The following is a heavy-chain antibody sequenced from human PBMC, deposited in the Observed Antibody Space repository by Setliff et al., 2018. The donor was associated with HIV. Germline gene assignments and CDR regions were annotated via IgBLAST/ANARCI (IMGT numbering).Heavy chain of an antibody. CDR2: ILDDGSKR. J-gene: IGHJ3*02. CDR3: AVIIESQSRGAFNI. CDR1: GFSFSTYN. V-gene: IGHV3-30*03. Sequence: PGGSLRLSCAASGFSFSTYNMNWVRQAPGKGLEWVAVILDDGSKRFYSDSVRGRFSISRDTSKNVVDLQMDSLRPEDTALYFCAVIIESQSRGAFNIWGQGTMVTVSS.